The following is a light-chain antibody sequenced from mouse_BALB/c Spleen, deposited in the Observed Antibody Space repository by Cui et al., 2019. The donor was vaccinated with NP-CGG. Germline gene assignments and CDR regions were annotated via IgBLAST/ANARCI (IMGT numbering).Light chain of an antibody. Sequence: QAVVPQESALTTSPGATVTLTCRSSTGAVTTSNYANWVQEKPDHLFTVLIGGTNNRAPVVPARFSGSLIGDKAALTITGAQTEDEAIYFCALWYSNHWVFGGGTKLTVL. J-gene: IGLJ1*01. CDR1: TGAVTTSNY. CDR2: GTN. CDR3: ALWYSNHWV. V-gene: IGLV1*01.